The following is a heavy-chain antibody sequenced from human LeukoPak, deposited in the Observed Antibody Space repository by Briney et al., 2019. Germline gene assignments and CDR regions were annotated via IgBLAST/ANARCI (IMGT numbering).Heavy chain of an antibody. CDR1: GFTFSSYA. Sequence: PGGSLRLSCAASGFTFSSYAMSWVRQAPGKGREWVSVISDSGGSTYYADAVKGRFTISRDNSKNTVYMQMNNLRAEDMAVYYCAKGSTIPWGEFDIWGQGTMVTVSS. CDR2: ISDSGGST. V-gene: IGHV3-23*01. CDR3: AKGSTIPWGEFDI. D-gene: IGHD3-3*01. J-gene: IGHJ3*02.